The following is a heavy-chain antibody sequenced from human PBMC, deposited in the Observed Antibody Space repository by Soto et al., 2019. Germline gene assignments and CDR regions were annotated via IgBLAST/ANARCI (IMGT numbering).Heavy chain of an antibody. D-gene: IGHD4-4*01. CDR3: ARDYSYPRGMCDP. CDR2: INQDGREK. CDR1: GFTSSGYW. Sequence: GGSLRLSCGVSGFTSSGYWMTWVRQAPGAGLEWVANINQDGREKYYVDSVKVRFTISRDNAKNSLYLQMNSLRAEDTGIYYWARDYSYPRGMCDPWGQGTLVTVAS. J-gene: IGHJ5*02. V-gene: IGHV3-7*01.